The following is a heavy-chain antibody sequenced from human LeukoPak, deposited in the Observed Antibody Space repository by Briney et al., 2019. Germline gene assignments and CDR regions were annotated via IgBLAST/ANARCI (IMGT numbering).Heavy chain of an antibody. Sequence: SETLSLTCAVYGGSFSGYYWSWIRQPPGKGLEWIGEINHSGSTNYNPSLKSRVTISVDTSKNQFSLKLSSVTAADTAVYYCARGFGSSWTYYFDYWGQGTLVTVSS. D-gene: IGHD6-13*01. CDR1: GGSFSGYY. CDR3: ARGFGSSWTYYFDY. CDR2: INHSGST. J-gene: IGHJ4*02. V-gene: IGHV4-34*01.